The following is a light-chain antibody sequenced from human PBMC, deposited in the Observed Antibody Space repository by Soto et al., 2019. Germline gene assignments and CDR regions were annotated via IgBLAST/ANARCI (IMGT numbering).Light chain of an antibody. Sequence: QSVLTQPPSASGTPGQRVTISCSGSSSNIGSNYVYWYHQLPGTAPKLVIYRNNQRPSGVPDRISGSKSGTSASLAISGLRSEDEADYYCAAGEDSLIGLVFGKGTKLTFL. CDR1: SSNIGSNY. V-gene: IGLV1-47*01. J-gene: IGLJ2*01. CDR3: AAGEDSLIGLV. CDR2: RNN.